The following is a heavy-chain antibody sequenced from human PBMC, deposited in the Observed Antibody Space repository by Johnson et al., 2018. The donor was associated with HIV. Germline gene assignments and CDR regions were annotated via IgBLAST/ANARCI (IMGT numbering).Heavy chain of an antibody. CDR3: ARDQGSGWPTNAFDI. Sequence: VQLVESGGGLVQPGGSLRLSCAGSGFNVSDNYMSWVRQAPGKGLEWVSVIYSGGRTYYADSVKGRFTISRDNSKNTLYLQMNTLRAEDTAVYYCARDQGSGWPTNAFDIWGRGTRVTVSS. J-gene: IGHJ3*02. V-gene: IGHV3-66*01. CDR2: IYSGGRT. CDR1: GFNVSDNY. D-gene: IGHD6-19*01.